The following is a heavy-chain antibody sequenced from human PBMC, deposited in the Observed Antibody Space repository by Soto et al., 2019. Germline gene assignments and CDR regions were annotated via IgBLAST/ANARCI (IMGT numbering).Heavy chain of an antibody. CDR3: ARYTNFSPFYHDVDV. Sequence: QVQLQESGPGLVKPSQSVSLTCTVSGVSISSGDYYWSWIRQPPGKGLEWIGYIYYSGNTNYAPTLASRRTISIDTSRNQFSLHLMSVTAADTAIYYCARYTNFSPFYHDVDVWGQGTTVTVSS. CDR1: GVSISSGDYY. CDR2: IYYSGNT. V-gene: IGHV4-30-4*01. D-gene: IGHD2-8*01. J-gene: IGHJ6*02.